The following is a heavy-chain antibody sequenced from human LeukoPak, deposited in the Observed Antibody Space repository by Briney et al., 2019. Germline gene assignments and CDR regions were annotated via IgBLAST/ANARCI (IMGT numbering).Heavy chain of an antibody. CDR1: GFTFSSYA. Sequence: GGSLRLSCAASGFTFSSYAMSWVLQAPGKGLEWVSGISGSGGRTHYADSVKGRFTISRDNSKNTLYLQMNSLRADDTAVYYCATPETWSSYYSTTRCSVAYFDYWGTGPLVTVSS. CDR3: ATPETWSSYYSTTRCSVAYFDY. J-gene: IGHJ4*02. D-gene: IGHD2-2*01. CDR2: ISGSGGRT. V-gene: IGHV3-23*01.